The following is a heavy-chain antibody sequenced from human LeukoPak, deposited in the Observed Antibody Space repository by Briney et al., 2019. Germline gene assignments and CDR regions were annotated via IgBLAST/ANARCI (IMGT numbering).Heavy chain of an antibody. D-gene: IGHD1-26*01. CDR1: GFTFSSYW. CDR3: ARESPVGATGVGFDY. Sequence: GGSLRLSCAASGFTFSSYWMSWVRQAPGKGLEWVANIKQDGSEKYYVDSVKGRFTISRDNAKNSLYLQMNSLRAEDTAVYYCARESPVGATGVGFDYWGQGTLVTVSS. CDR2: IKQDGSEK. J-gene: IGHJ4*02. V-gene: IGHV3-7*01.